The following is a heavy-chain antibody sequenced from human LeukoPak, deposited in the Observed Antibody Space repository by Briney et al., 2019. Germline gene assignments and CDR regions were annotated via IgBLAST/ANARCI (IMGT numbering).Heavy chain of an antibody. V-gene: IGHV4-59*08. J-gene: IGHJ4*02. D-gene: IGHD5-12*01. Sequence: SETLSLTCTVSGGSIGSYYWSWIRQPPGKGLEWIGYIYYSGSTNYNPSLKSRVTISVDTSKNQFSLKLSSVTAADTAVYYCARGLYSGYEMGVPHRFDYWGQGTLVTVSS. CDR1: GGSIGSYY. CDR2: IYYSGST. CDR3: ARGLYSGYEMGVPHRFDY.